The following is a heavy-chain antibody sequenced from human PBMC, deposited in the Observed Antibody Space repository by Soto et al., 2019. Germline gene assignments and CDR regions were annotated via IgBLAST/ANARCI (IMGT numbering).Heavy chain of an antibody. V-gene: IGHV3-30-3*01. D-gene: IGHD2-15*01. CDR2: ISYDGSNK. Sequence: TGGSLRLSCAASGFTFSSYAMHWVRQAPGKGLEWVAVISYDGSNKYYADSVKGRFTISRDNSKNTLYLQMNSLRAEDTAVYYCATECSGGSCYPDAFDIWGQGPMVTV. J-gene: IGHJ3*02. CDR1: GFTFSSYA. CDR3: ATECSGGSCYPDAFDI.